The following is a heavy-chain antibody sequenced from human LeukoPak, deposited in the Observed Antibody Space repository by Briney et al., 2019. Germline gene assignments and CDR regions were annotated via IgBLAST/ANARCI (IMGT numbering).Heavy chain of an antibody. D-gene: IGHD3-10*01. Sequence: GGSLRLSCAAFGFTFSSFRMHWVRQAPGKGLEWVSRINSDGSGISYAGSVKGRFTISRDNAKNTLYLQMNSLRAEDTAVYYCARDTDYYGSGRHGYFDHWGQGTLVTVSS. CDR1: GFTFSSFR. V-gene: IGHV3-74*01. CDR2: INSDGSGI. J-gene: IGHJ1*01. CDR3: ARDTDYYGSGRHGYFDH.